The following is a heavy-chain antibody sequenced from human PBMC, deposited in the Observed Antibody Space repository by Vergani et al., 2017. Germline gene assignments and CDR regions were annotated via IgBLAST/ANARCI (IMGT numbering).Heavy chain of an antibody. CDR2: IIPILGIA. V-gene: IGHV1-69*04. J-gene: IGHJ4*02. CDR3: ARIARSSSWFFDY. D-gene: IGHD6-13*01. CDR1: GGTFSSYA. Sequence: QVQLVQSGAEVEKPGSSVKVSCKASGGTFSSYAISWVRQAPGQGLEWMGRIIPILGIANYAQKFQGRVTITADKSTSTAYMELSSLRSEDTAVYYCARIARSSSWFFDYWGQGTLVTVSS.